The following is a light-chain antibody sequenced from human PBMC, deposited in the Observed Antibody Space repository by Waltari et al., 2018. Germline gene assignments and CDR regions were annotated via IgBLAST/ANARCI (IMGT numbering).Light chain of an antibody. V-gene: IGKV1-12*01. CDR1: QGIGTW. Sequence: DIQMTQSPSSVSESVGDRVTITCRAGQGIGTWLAWYQQKPGQDPKLRIDGASSLQSWVPPRLSGSGSGTDFTLTINNLQPEDFATYSCQQANTFPHTFGRGTKVEIK. J-gene: IGKJ4*01. CDR2: GAS. CDR3: QQANTFPHT.